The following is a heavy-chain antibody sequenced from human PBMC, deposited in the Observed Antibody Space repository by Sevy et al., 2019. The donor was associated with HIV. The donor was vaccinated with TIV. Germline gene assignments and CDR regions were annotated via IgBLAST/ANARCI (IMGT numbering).Heavy chain of an antibody. CDR1: GFTFSDSY. D-gene: IGHD1-26*01. CDR2: ISSSGNIM. V-gene: IGHV3-11*01. CDR3: AKKVGAAYFDN. Sequence: GGSLRLSCAASGFTFSDSYMSWIRQAPGKGLEWVSYISSSGNIMYYADSVKGRFTISRDNAKNSLYLQMNSLRAEDTAVYYCAKKVGAAYFDNWGQGTLVTVSS. J-gene: IGHJ4*02.